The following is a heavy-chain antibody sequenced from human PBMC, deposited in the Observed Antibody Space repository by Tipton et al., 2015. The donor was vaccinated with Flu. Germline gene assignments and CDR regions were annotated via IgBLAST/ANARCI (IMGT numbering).Heavy chain of an antibody. V-gene: IGHV4-39*01. Sequence: TLSLTCSVSGGSIDNNSYYWNWIRQSPGKGLEWIGSVHHSGSPSYNPSLKGRVTLSVDTSKNQFSLKLAPATAADTAMYYCVRRTIFAFSFNYWGQGTQVSVSS. CDR2: VHHSGSP. D-gene: IGHD3-3*01. CDR1: GGSIDNNSYY. CDR3: VRRTIFAFSFNY. J-gene: IGHJ4*02.